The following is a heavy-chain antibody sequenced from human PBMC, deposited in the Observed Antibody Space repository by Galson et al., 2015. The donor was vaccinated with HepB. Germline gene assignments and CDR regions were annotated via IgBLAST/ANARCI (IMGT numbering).Heavy chain of an antibody. V-gene: IGHV4-34*01. CDR1: GGSFSGYY. D-gene: IGHD3-10*01. CDR3: VRVYKNGSGLNWFDP. CDR2: INHSGSS. Sequence: ETLSLTCAVYGGSFSGYYWTWIRQPPGKGLEWIGEINHSGSSNYNPSLKSRVTISVDTSKNQFSLKLSSVTAADTAVYYCVRVYKNGSGLNWFDPWGQGTLVTVSS. J-gene: IGHJ5*02.